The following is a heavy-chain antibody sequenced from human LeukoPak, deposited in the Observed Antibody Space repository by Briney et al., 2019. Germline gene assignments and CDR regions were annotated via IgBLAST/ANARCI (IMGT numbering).Heavy chain of an antibody. Sequence: GGSLRLSCVASGFTFSGYGMHWVRQAPGKGLDGVAFIRYDGSSKYYADSVKGRFTISRDNSKNTLYLQMNRLRTEDTAVYYCAKATNDPSGYHIDYWGQGTLVTVSS. V-gene: IGHV3-30*02. CDR2: IRYDGSSK. CDR3: AKATNDPSGYHIDY. J-gene: IGHJ4*02. D-gene: IGHD3-22*01. CDR1: GFTFSGYG.